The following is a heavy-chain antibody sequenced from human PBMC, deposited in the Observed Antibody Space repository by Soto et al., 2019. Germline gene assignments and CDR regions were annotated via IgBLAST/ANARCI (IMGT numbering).Heavy chain of an antibody. D-gene: IGHD3-16*01. Sequence: QVQLVESGGGVVQPGRSLRLSCVVSGFTFSSYGMHWVRQAPGKGLEWVALISYDGSNKYYADSVKGRFTISRDNSRNTLYLQMSSLRAEDTAVYYCAKSVWGRLDAFDIWGKGTMVTVSS. J-gene: IGHJ3*02. V-gene: IGHV3-30*18. CDR3: AKSVWGRLDAFDI. CDR1: GFTFSSYG. CDR2: ISYDGSNK.